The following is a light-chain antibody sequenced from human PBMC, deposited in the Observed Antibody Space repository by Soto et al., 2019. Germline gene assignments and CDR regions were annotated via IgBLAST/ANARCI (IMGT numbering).Light chain of an antibody. CDR3: QQYHTDWT. J-gene: IGKJ1*01. V-gene: IGKV1-5*01. Sequence: DIPLTQSTSTLSASVGNTVTLTCRASESIDNWLAWYQQKPGKAPKLLIFAASTLVRGVPSRFSGRGSGTEFTLTISSLQADDYATFYCQQYHTDWTFGQGTKVDI. CDR2: AAS. CDR1: ESIDNW.